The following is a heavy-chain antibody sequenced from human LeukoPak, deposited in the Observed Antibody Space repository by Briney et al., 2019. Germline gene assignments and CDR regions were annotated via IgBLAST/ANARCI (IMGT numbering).Heavy chain of an antibody. CDR3: ARRGLRRRYYYYGMDV. V-gene: IGHV7-4-1*02. D-gene: IGHD4-17*01. CDR2: INTNTGNP. CDR1: GYTFTSYG. Sequence: ASVKVSCKASGYTFTSYGISWVRQAPGQGLEWMGWINTNTGNPTYAQGFTGRFVFSLDTSVSTAYLQISSLKAEDTAVYYCARRGLRRRYYYYGMDVWGQGTTVTVSS. J-gene: IGHJ6*02.